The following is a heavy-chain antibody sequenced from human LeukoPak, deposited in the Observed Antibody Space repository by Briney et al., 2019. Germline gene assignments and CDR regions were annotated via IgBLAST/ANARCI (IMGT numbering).Heavy chain of an antibody. J-gene: IGHJ4*02. CDR3: ARQSYGDYVSY. CDR2: MRDDGSDT. V-gene: IGHV3-33*01. D-gene: IGHD4-17*01. Sequence: QPGGSLRLSCIVSGFTLRSYAMHWVRQAPGKGLEWLAIMRDDGSDTSLSDSVKGRFTISRDNSKNTLYLQMNSLRAEDTAIYYCARQSYGDYVSYWGQGTLVTVSS. CDR1: GFTLRSYA.